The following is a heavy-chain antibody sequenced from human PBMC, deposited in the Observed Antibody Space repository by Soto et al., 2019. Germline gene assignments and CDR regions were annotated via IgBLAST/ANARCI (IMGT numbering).Heavy chain of an antibody. CDR1: GGTFSSYA. V-gene: IGHV1-69*01. Sequence: QVQLVQSGAEVQKPGSSVKVSCKASGGTFSSYAISWVRQAPGQGLEWMGGIIPISETTNYAQKFQGRVTITADETKSTAYMELSSLSSEDTAVYYCARSQGSSTSLEIYYYYYYGMDVWGQGTTVTVSS. J-gene: IGHJ6*02. CDR3: ARSQGSSTSLEIYYYYYYGMDV. D-gene: IGHD2-2*01. CDR2: IIPISETT.